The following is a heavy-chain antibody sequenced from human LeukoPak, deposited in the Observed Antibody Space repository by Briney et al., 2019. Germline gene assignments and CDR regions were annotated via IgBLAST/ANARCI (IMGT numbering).Heavy chain of an antibody. CDR3: ARVTYYDYVWGSYRPYYFDY. CDR2: INHSGST. V-gene: IGHV4-34*01. CDR1: GGSFSGYY. Sequence: SETLSLTCAVYGGSFSGYYWSWIRQPPGKGLEWIGEINHSGSTNYNPSLKSRVTISVDTSKNQFSLKLSSVTAADTAVYYCARVTYYDYVWGSYRPYYFDYWGQGTLVTVSS. D-gene: IGHD3-16*02. J-gene: IGHJ4*02.